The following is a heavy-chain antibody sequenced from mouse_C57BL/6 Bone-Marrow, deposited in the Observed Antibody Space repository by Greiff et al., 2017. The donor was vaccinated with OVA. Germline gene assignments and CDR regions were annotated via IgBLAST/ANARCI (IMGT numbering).Heavy chain of an antibody. J-gene: IGHJ2*01. CDR1: GFSLSTFGMG. V-gene: IGHV8-8*01. D-gene: IGHD2-3*01. CDR2: IWWDDDK. CDR3: ARKRDDGYYFTFDY. Sequence: QVTLKESGPGILQPSQTLSLTCSFSGFSLSTFGMGVGWIRQPSGKGLEWLAHIWWDDDKYYNPALKSRLTISKDTSKNQVFLKIANVDTADTATYYCARKRDDGYYFTFDYWGQGTTLTVSS.